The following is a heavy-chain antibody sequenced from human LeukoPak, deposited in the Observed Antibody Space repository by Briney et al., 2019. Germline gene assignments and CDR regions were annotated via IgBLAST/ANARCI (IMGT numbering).Heavy chain of an antibody. CDR3: AKIKPDDYNVYYFDS. J-gene: IGHJ4*02. D-gene: IGHD5-24*01. CDR1: GFTFSSYA. CDR2: IGGSGSTT. V-gene: IGHV3-23*01. Sequence: PGGSLRLSCAASGFTFSSYAMSWVRQAPGKGLEWVSTIGGSGSTTYYADSVKGRFTISGDNSKDTLYLQMNSLRADDTAVYHCAKIKPDDYNVYYFDSWGQGTLVIVSS.